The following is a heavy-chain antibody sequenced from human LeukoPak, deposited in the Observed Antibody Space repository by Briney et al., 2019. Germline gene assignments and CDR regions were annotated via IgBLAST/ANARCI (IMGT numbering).Heavy chain of an antibody. D-gene: IGHD3-22*01. Sequence: GGSLRLSCAASGFTVSNTYMSWVRQAPGKGLEWVSSISSSSSYIYYADSVKGRFTISRDNAKNSLYLQMNSLRAEDTAVYYCARDPRSGYYYGWFDYWGQGTLVTVSS. CDR3: ARDPRSGYYYGWFDY. J-gene: IGHJ4*02. CDR1: GFTVSNTY. V-gene: IGHV3-21*01. CDR2: ISSSSSYI.